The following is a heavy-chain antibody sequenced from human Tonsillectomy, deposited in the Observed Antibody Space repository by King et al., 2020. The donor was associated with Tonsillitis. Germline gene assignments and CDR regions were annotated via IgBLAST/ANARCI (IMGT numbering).Heavy chain of an antibody. V-gene: IGHV3-23*04. Sequence: VQLVESGGGLVQPGGSLRLSCAASGFTFSSYAMSWVRQAPGKGLEWVSTISGSGRSTYYADSVKGRFTISRDNSKNTLYLQMNSLRAEDTAVYYCAKVSGLEGYSYHFDFWGQGTLVTVSS. CDR1: GFTFSSYA. CDR3: AKVSGLEGYSYHFDF. D-gene: IGHD5-18*01. CDR2: ISGSGRST. J-gene: IGHJ4*02.